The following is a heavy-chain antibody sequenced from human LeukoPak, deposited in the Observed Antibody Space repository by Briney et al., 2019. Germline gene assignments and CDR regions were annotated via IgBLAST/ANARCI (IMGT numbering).Heavy chain of an antibody. D-gene: IGHD3-9*01. J-gene: IGHJ3*02. CDR3: TRGIPTEDILTGYYKNRHAFDI. Sequence: AVKVSCKASGGTFSSYAISWVRQAPGQGLEWMGGIIPIFGTANYAQKFQGRVTITADESTSTAYMELSSLRSEDTAVYYCTRGIPTEDILTGYYKNRHAFDIWGQGTMVTGS. CDR2: IIPIFGTA. CDR1: GGTFSSYA. V-gene: IGHV1-69*01.